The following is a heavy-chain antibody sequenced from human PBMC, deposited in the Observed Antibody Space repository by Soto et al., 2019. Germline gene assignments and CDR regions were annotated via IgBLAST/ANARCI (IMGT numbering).Heavy chain of an antibody. D-gene: IGHD2-15*01. CDR2: ISPYNGDT. CDR1: GYTFTTYG. V-gene: IGHV1-18*04. CDR3: ARTPRAQMIVLEAATRFDY. J-gene: IGHJ4*02. Sequence: ASVKVSCKASGYTFTTYGFNWVRQAPGQGLEWMGWISPYNGDTNYAQNFQGRVTLTTDTSTSTAYMELRSLTSDDTAVYYCARTPRAQMIVLEAATRFDYWGQGSLVTVSS.